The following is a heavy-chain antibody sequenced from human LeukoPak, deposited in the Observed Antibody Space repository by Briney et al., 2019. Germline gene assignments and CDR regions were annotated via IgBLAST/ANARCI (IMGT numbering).Heavy chain of an antibody. CDR1: GGSIDSNS. Sequence: SETLSLTSTVSGGSIDSNSWTWMRPRPGKGVECIGYIYYSGTTNYNPSLKSRVTMSVDMSKNQFSLKLSSVTAADTAVYYCARRSSSWKNWFDPWGQGTLVTVSS. V-gene: IGHV4-59*01. D-gene: IGHD6-13*01. J-gene: IGHJ5*02. CDR2: IYYSGTT. CDR3: ARRSSSWKNWFDP.